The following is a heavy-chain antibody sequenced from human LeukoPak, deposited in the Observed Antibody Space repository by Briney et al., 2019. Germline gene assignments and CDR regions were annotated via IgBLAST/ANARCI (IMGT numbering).Heavy chain of an antibody. Sequence: GGSLRLSCAVSGFTFSSYSMNWVRQAPGKGLEWVSSISSGSDYIYYADSVKGRFTISRDNAKNSLYLQMNSLRVEDTAVYYCARVDSRGYYYPDYWGQGTLVTVSS. V-gene: IGHV3-21*01. J-gene: IGHJ4*02. CDR3: ARVDSRGYYYPDY. CDR2: ISSGSDYI. D-gene: IGHD3-22*01. CDR1: GFTFSSYS.